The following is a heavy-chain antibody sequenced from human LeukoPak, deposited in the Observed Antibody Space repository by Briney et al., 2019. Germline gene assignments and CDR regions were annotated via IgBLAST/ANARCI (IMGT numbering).Heavy chain of an antibody. CDR2: MNPNSGNT. V-gene: IGHV1-8*01. CDR1: GYTFTSYN. Sequence: GASVKVSCKASGYTFTSYNINWVRQATGQGLEWMGWMNPNSGNTGYAQKFQGRVTMTRNTSISTAYMELSSLRSEDTAVYYCARGPPGILRFLEWNFPLDYWGQGTLVTVSS. J-gene: IGHJ4*02. D-gene: IGHD3-3*01. CDR3: ARGPPGILRFLEWNFPLDY.